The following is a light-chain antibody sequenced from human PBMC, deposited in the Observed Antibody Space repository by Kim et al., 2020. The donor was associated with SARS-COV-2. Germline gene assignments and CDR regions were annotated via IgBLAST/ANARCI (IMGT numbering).Light chain of an antibody. Sequence: QLVLTQPPSSSASPGDSARLTCTLPSDINVGSYNIYWYQQKPGSPPNYLLFYYSDSDSGRGSGVPSRFSASKDASANAGILLISGLQSEDEAVYYCVIWPSSSHVVFGGGTQLTVL. V-gene: IGLV5-37*01. J-gene: IGLJ2*01. CDR1: SDINVGSYN. CDR2: YYSDSDS. CDR3: VIWPSSSHVV.